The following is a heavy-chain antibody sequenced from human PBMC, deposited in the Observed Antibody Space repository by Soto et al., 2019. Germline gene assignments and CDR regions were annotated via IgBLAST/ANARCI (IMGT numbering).Heavy chain of an antibody. D-gene: IGHD4-17*01. CDR2: IIPIFGTA. V-gene: IGHV1-69*13. CDR3: ARGYSTRDYVLIDY. Sequence: GASVKVSCKASGGTFSSYAISWVRQAPGQGLEWMGGIIPIFGTANYAQKFQGRVTITADASTSTAYMELRSPRSDDTAVYYCARGYSTRDYVLIDYWGQGTLVTVSS. CDR1: GGTFSSYA. J-gene: IGHJ4*02.